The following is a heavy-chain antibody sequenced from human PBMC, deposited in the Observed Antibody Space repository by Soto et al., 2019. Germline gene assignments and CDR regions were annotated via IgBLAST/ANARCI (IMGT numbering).Heavy chain of an antibody. D-gene: IGHD1-1*01. CDR2: TSYDVSNK. V-gene: IGHV3-30-3*01. CDR3: ARGLGNNYRSFAY. Sequence: AGGYLRLSCVASGFALSNYAMNWVRQAPSKGLEWVAVTSYDVSNKSYADSVKGRITISRDHSRNTLYLQMDNLRAEDTAMYYGARGLGNNYRSFAYWGQGPLVTVAS. CDR1: GFALSNYA. J-gene: IGHJ4*02.